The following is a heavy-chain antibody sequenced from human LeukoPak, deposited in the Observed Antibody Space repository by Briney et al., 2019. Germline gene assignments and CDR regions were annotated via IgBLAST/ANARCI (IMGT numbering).Heavy chain of an antibody. D-gene: IGHD3-16*01. CDR3: ARGGGSRPFYPFDP. Sequence: ASVKVSCKASGYTFTSYYMHWVRQAPGQGLEWMGIINPSGGSTSYAQKFQGRVTITRDTSKSQVYMKLSSVRSEDTAVYYCARGGGSRPFYPFDPWGQGTLVTVSS. CDR1: GYTFTSYY. CDR2: INPSGGST. V-gene: IGHV1-46*01. J-gene: IGHJ5*02.